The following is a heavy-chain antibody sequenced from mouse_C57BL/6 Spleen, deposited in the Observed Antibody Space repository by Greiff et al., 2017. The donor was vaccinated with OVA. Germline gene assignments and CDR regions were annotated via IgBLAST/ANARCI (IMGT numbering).Heavy chain of an antibody. CDR1: GFTFSDYG. Sequence: DVMLVESGGGLVKPGGSLKLSCAASGFTFSDYGMHWVRQAPEKGLEWVAYISSGSSTIYYADTVKGRFTISRDNAKNTLFLQMTSLRSEDTAMYYCARPYDYDAPYAMDYWGQGTSVTVSS. V-gene: IGHV5-17*01. CDR2: ISSGSSTI. J-gene: IGHJ4*01. D-gene: IGHD2-4*01. CDR3: ARPYDYDAPYAMDY.